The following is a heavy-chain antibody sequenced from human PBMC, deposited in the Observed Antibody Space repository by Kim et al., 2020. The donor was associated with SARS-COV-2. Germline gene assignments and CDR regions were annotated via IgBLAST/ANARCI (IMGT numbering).Heavy chain of an antibody. CDR3: ARHPDSSAYLNRIDP. CDR1: GGSTSSSGDY. CDR2: LSYIGST. J-gene: IGHJ5*02. Sequence: SETLSLTCVVSGGSTSSSGDYWGWIRQPPGPLLSLLGSLSYIGSTFYNPSLKSRVTISVDTSRNRFSLKLSSFTAADTAVYYCARHPDSSAYLNRIDPWGQGTLVTVSS. V-gene: IGHV4-39*01. D-gene: IGHD3-22*01.